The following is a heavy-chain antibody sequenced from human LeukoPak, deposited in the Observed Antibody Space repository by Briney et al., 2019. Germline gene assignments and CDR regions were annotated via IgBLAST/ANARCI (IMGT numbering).Heavy chain of an antibody. CDR2: MHPNSGDT. V-gene: IGHV1-8*03. CDR1: GYTFTGYD. J-gene: IGHJ4*02. Sequence: VASVKVSCKTSGYTFTGYDINWVRQAAGLGFEWMGWMHPNSGDTGYAHNLQGRITITRDSSTATVFMELSSLRSEDTAMYYCARGRLHGNVHFWGQGTLVTVSS. CDR3: ARGRLHGNVHF. D-gene: IGHD1-1*01.